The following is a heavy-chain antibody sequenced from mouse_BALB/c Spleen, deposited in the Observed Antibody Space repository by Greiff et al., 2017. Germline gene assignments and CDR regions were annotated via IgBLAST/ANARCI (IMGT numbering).Heavy chain of an antibody. J-gene: IGHJ3*01. CDR1: GFTFSSYT. CDR2: ISNGGGST. Sequence: DVQLVESGGGLVQPGGSLKLSCAASGFTFSSYTMSWVRQTPEKRLEWVAYISNGGGSTYYPDTVKGRFTISRDNAKNTLYLQMSSLKSEDTAMYYCARPKLTGINWFAYWGQGTLVTVSA. D-gene: IGHD4-1*01. V-gene: IGHV5-12-2*01. CDR3: ARPKLTGINWFAY.